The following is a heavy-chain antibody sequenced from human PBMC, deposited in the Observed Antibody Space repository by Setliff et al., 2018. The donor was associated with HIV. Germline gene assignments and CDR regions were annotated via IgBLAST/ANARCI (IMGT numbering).Heavy chain of an antibody. CDR3: TTDWNSSSWYRYFDY. Sequence: PGGSLRLSCAASGFTFSNAWMSWVRQAPGKGLEWVGRIKSKTDGGTTDYAAPVKGRFTISRDDSKNTLYLQMNSLKTEDTAVYYCTTDWNSSSWYRYFDYWGQGTLVTVSS. V-gene: IGHV3-15*01. D-gene: IGHD6-13*01. CDR1: GFTFSNAW. CDR2: IKSKTDGGTT. J-gene: IGHJ4*02.